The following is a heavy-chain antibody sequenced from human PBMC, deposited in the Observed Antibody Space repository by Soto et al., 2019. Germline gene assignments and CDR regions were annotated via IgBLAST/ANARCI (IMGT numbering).Heavy chain of an antibody. CDR1: GGTFSSYA. CDR3: ARGMGYCSSTSCYTADNWFDP. D-gene: IGHD2-2*02. Sequence: QVQLVQSGAEVKKPGSSVKVSCKASGGTFSSYAISWVRQAPGQGLEWMGGIIPIFGTANYAQEFQGRVTITADESTSTAYMELSSLRSEDTAVYYCARGMGYCSSTSCYTADNWFDPWGQGTLVTVSS. J-gene: IGHJ5*02. CDR2: IIPIFGTA. V-gene: IGHV1-69*01.